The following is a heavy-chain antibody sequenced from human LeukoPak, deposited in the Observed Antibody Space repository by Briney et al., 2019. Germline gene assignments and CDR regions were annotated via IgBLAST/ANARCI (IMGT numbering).Heavy chain of an antibody. CDR2: INSSGTI. V-gene: IGHV4-34*01. Sequence: SETLPLTCAVYGGSFSGYYWSWIRQPPGKGPEWIGEINSSGTINYNPSLRNRVTISVDMSKKQFSLKLASVTAADTAMYYCARHLAEGDSFDYWGQGTLVTVSS. D-gene: IGHD3-16*01. CDR3: ARHLAEGDSFDY. J-gene: IGHJ4*02. CDR1: GGSFSGYY.